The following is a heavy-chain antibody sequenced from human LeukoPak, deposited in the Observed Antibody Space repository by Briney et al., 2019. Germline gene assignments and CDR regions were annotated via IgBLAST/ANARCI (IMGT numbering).Heavy chain of an antibody. CDR3: ARIYYGSGSASHYDVDV. J-gene: IGHJ6*02. D-gene: IGHD3-10*01. Sequence: GESLKISCKGSGYSFTSYWIGWVRQMPGKGLEWMGIIYPGDSGTRYSPSFQGQVTISADKSISTAYLQWSSLKASDTAMYYCARIYYGSGSASHYDVDVWGQGTPVTVSS. CDR1: GYSFTSYW. V-gene: IGHV5-51*01. CDR2: IYPGDSGT.